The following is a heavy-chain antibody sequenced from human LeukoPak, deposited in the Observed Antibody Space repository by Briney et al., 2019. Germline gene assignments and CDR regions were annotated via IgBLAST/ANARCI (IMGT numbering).Heavy chain of an antibody. D-gene: IGHD6-19*01. CDR3: ARHTAAGYTRGWPFEY. CDR1: GFTVSSNY. Sequence: GGSLRLSCAASGFTVSSNYMSWVRQAPGKGLEWVSIIYSGGHTYYADSVVGRFTISRDNFKNTLYLQMNSLRADDTAVYYCARHTAAGYTRGWPFEYWGQGTLVTVSS. V-gene: IGHV3-53*01. J-gene: IGHJ4*02. CDR2: IYSGGHT.